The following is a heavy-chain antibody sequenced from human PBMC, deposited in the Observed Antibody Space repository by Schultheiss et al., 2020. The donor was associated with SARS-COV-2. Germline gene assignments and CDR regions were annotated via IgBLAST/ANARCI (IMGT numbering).Heavy chain of an antibody. CDR2: IYYSGST. J-gene: IGHJ4*02. CDR1: GGSISSSSYY. V-gene: IGHV4-39*02. Sequence: SETLSLTCTVSGGSISSSSYYWGWIRQPPGKGLEWIGSIYYSGSTYYNPSLKSRVTISVDTSKNQFSLKLSSVTAADTAVYYCAREEGLGYYFDYWGQGTLVTVSS. CDR3: AREEGLGYYFDY. D-gene: IGHD7-27*01.